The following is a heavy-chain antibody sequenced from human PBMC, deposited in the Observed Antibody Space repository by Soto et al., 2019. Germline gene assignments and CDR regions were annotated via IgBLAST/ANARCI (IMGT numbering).Heavy chain of an antibody. D-gene: IGHD2-2*01. CDR2: IKQVGSEK. CDR1: GFTFSSYW. V-gene: IGHV3-7*01. Sequence: GGSLRLSCAASGFTFSSYWMSWVRQAPGKGLEWVASIKQVGSEKYYVGSVTGRITIARDNATNSLYLQMNSLGAEDAALYYCARDCQGGSTSCSFDYWGQGTLVTVSS. J-gene: IGHJ4*02. CDR3: ARDCQGGSTSCSFDY.